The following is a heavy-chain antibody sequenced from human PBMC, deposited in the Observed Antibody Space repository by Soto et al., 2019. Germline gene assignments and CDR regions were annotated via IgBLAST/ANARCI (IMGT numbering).Heavy chain of an antibody. J-gene: IGHJ6*02. Sequence: PSETLSLTCAVYGGSISGFFWSWIRQPPGKGLEYIGEINHSGGTNYNPSLKSRVTISIDTSKNQFSLKLSSVTAADTAVYFCARDNQGYLYNGMDVWGQGTTVTVSS. CDR3: ARDNQGYLYNGMDV. CDR2: INHSGGT. V-gene: IGHV4-34*01. CDR1: GGSISGFF. D-gene: IGHD3-16*02.